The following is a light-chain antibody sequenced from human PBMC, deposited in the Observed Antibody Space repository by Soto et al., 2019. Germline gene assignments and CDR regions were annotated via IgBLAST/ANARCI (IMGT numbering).Light chain of an antibody. CDR3: SSYAGSNNPVI. CDR2: EVS. J-gene: IGLJ2*01. Sequence: QSALTQPPSASGSPGQSGTISCTGTSSDVGGYNYVSWYQHHPGKAPKFLIFEVSRRPSGVPDRFSGSKSGNTASLTVSGLQADDEAGYYCSSYAGSNNPVIFGGGTKVTVL. CDR1: SSDVGGYNY. V-gene: IGLV2-8*01.